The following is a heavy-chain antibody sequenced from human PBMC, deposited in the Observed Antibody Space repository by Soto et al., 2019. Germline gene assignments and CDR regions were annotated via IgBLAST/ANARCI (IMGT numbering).Heavy chain of an antibody. D-gene: IGHD3-9*01. Sequence: GASVKVSCKASGYTFTGYYMHWVRQAPGQGLEWMGWINPNSGGTNYAQKFQGWVTMTRDTSISTAYMELSRLRSDDTAVYYCARSPLRYFDWLLFFDYWGQGTLVTVS. CDR1: GYTFTGYY. CDR2: INPNSGGT. J-gene: IGHJ4*02. V-gene: IGHV1-2*04. CDR3: ARSPLRYFDWLLFFDY.